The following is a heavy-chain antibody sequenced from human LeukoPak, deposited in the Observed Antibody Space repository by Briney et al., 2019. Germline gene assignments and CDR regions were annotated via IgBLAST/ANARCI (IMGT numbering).Heavy chain of an antibody. Sequence: PGGSLRLSCAASGFTFSSYGMHWVRQAPGKGLEWVAVIWYDGSNKYYADSVKGRFTISRDNSKNTLYLQMNSLRAEDTAVYYCAREGPLEGNRMLISGDYYYGMDVWGQGTTVTVSS. CDR1: GFTFSSYG. CDR3: AREGPLEGNRMLISGDYYYGMDV. J-gene: IGHJ6*02. CDR2: IWYDGSNK. V-gene: IGHV3-33*08. D-gene: IGHD3-16*01.